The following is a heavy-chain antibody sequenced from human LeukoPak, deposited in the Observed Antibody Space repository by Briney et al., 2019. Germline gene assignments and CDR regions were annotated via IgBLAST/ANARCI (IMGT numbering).Heavy chain of an antibody. J-gene: IGHJ4*02. Sequence: SETLSLTCAVYGGSFSGYYWSWIRQPPGKGLEWIGEINHSGSTNYNPSLKSRVTISVDTSKNQFSLKLSSVTAADTAVYYCARGPALTTEVGATGYFDYWGQGTLVTVSS. CDR2: INHSGST. CDR1: GGSFSGYY. V-gene: IGHV4-34*01. D-gene: IGHD1-26*01. CDR3: ARGPALTTEVGATGYFDY.